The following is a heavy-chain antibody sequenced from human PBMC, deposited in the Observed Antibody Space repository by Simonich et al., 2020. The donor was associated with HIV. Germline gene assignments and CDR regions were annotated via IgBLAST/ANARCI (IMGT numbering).Heavy chain of an antibody. CDR2: INHRGSN. D-gene: IGHD4-17*01. V-gene: IGHV4-34*01. CDR3: ARGRSPTVNTFDI. CDR1: GESFIGYY. J-gene: IGHJ3*02. Sequence: QVQLQQWGAGLLKPSETLSLTCAVYGESFIGYYWTWIRQPPEKGLEWMGEINHRGSNNYPPSLKSRVTISVDTSKNQFSLNLNSVTAADTAVYYCARGRSPTVNTFDIWGLGTMVTVSS.